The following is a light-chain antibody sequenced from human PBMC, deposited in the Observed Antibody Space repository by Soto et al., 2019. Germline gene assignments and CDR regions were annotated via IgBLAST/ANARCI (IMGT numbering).Light chain of an antibody. Sequence: DIQMTQSPSSLSASVGDRVTITCRASQGISKYLAWYQQKPGKVPKLLIYAASTLQSGVPSRFSGSGSGTDFTLTISSLQPEDVATYYCQKYDSARSWTFGQGTKVEIK. V-gene: IGKV1-27*01. CDR1: QGISKY. J-gene: IGKJ1*01. CDR2: AAS. CDR3: QKYDSARSWT.